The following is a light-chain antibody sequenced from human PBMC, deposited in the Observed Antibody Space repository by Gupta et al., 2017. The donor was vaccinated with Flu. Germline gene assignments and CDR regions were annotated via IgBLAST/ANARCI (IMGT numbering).Light chain of an antibody. CDR2: QND. Sequence: SYDLTQPPSVYVSPGQTASITCSGDKLGDKYASWYQQRPGQSPALVIYQNDRRPSGIPERFSGSNSGNTATLTISGTQAMDEADYYCQAWDGSTVVFGGGAKLTVL. CDR3: QAWDGSTVV. CDR1: KLGDKY. J-gene: IGLJ3*02. V-gene: IGLV3-1*01.